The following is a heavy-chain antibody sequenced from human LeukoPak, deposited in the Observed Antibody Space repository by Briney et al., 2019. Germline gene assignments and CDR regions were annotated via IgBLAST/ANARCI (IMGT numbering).Heavy chain of an antibody. CDR1: GGTFSSYA. J-gene: IGHJ6*04. D-gene: IGHD3-22*01. Sequence: SVKVSCKASGGTFSSYAISWVRQAPGQGLEWMGGIIPIFGTANYAQKFQGRVTITADESTSTAYMELSSLRSEDTAVYYCARDGAYYDSSGYYHGVKMDVWGKGTTVTVSS. V-gene: IGHV1-69*13. CDR3: ARDGAYYDSSGYYHGVKMDV. CDR2: IIPIFGTA.